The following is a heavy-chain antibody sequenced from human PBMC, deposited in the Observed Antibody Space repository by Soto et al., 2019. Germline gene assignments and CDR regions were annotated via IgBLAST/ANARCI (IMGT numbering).Heavy chain of an antibody. CDR2: IIPILGIT. Sequence: SVKVSCKASGDTFSSNTISWVRQVPGQGLEWMGRIIPILGITNYAQKFQGRVTITADKPTSTAHMELNSLRSEDTAVYYCAASCVGCGGFNYYGMDVWGQGTTVTVSS. CDR3: AASCVGCGGFNYYGMDV. J-gene: IGHJ6*02. CDR1: GDTFSSNT. D-gene: IGHD2-21*01. V-gene: IGHV1-69*02.